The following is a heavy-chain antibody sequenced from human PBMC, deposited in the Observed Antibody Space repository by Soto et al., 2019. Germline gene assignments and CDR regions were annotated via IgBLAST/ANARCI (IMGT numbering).Heavy chain of an antibody. CDR1: GGSISSSNW. CDR2: IYHSGST. V-gene: IGHV4-4*02. CDR3: ARGVYYYDSSAARNPRYFDY. D-gene: IGHD3-22*01. Sequence: SETLSLTCAVSGGSISSSNWWSWVRQPPGKGLEWIGEIYHSGSTNYNPSLKSRVTISVDKSKNQFSLKLSSVTAADTAVYYCARGVYYYDSSAARNPRYFDYWGQGTLVTVSS. J-gene: IGHJ4*02.